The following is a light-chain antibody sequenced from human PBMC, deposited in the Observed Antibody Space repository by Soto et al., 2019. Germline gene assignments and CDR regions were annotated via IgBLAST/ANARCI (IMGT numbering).Light chain of an antibody. CDR2: GAS. Sequence: EIVLTQSPGTLSLSPGERATLSCRASQSVSSSYLAWYQQKPGQAPRLLIYGASSRATGIPDRFSGSGSGTDFSLTISRLEPDDFAVYHCQQYDTSPWTFGQGTKVEIK. V-gene: IGKV3-20*01. CDR3: QQYDTSPWT. CDR1: QSVSSSY. J-gene: IGKJ1*01.